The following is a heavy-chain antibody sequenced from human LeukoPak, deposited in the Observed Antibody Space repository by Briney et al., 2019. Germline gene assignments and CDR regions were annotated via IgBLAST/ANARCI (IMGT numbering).Heavy chain of an antibody. V-gene: IGHV3-21*01. D-gene: IGHD6-13*01. Sequence: GGSLRRYCAASGFTFSSYSMNWVRPAPGEEVGWFSSISSSSSYIYYADSVKGRFTISRDNAKNSLYLQMNSLRAEDTAVYYGARDSSSSWYYYYYMGVWGKGTTVTVSS. CDR2: ISSSSSYI. CDR3: ARDSSSSWYYYYYMGV. J-gene: IGHJ6*03. CDR1: GFTFSSYS.